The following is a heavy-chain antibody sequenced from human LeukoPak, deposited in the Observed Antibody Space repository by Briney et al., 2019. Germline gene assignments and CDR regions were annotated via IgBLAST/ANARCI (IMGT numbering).Heavy chain of an antibody. CDR1: GFTFSPYD. Sequence: GGSLRLSCAASGFTFSPYDMHWVRQPTGKGLEWVSAIGSAGDTYYPGSVKGRFTISRDNAKNSLYLQMNSLRAEDTAVYYCARHAVTTFRFRTYNHYYMVGWVEGTTVTVSS. CDR3: ARHAVTTFRFRTYNHYYMVG. V-gene: IGHV3-13*01. J-gene: IGHJ6*03. D-gene: IGHD4-17*01. CDR2: IGSAGDT.